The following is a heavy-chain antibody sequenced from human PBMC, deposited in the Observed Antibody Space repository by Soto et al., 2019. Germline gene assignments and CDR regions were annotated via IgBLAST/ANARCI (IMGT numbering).Heavy chain of an antibody. CDR1: GFTFRAYG. J-gene: IGHJ4*02. D-gene: IGHD3-22*01. Sequence: PEGSLRLSCVASGFTFRAYGLHWVRQAPGKGLEWVALISKDGSKKYYADSVKGRFTISKDNFENTVYLQMNSLRPEDTALYYCAKPSGEGTMIVVVPDLGQGTLVTVSS. CDR2: ISKDGSKK. V-gene: IGHV3-30*18. CDR3: AKPSGEGTMIVVVPD.